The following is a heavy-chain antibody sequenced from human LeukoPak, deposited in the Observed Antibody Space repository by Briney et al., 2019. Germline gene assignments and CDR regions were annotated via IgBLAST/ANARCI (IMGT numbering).Heavy chain of an antibody. J-gene: IGHJ6*02. CDR3: ARVRGVEGMDV. CDR2: ISHSGSS. CDR1: GGPFRGFF. Sequence: SETLSLTCAVYGGPFRGFFWSWIRQAPGKGLEWIGEISHSGSSNYNPSLKSRITISVDTSKSQFSLRLTSVTAADTAVYYCARVRGVEGMDVWGQGTTVTVSS. V-gene: IGHV4-34*01. D-gene: IGHD3-10*01.